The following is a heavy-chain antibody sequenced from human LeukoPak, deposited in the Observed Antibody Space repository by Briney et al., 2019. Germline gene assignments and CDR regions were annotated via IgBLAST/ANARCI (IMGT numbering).Heavy chain of an antibody. CDR2: VYPGDSDT. Sequence: GESLKISCKGSGYSFTNYWIGWVRQMPGKGLEWMGIVYPGDSDTRYSPSFQGQVTISADKSISTAYLQWSSLKTSDTAMYYCARQRDGYKPPLDYWGQGTLVTVSS. V-gene: IGHV5-51*01. CDR1: GYSFTNYW. CDR3: ARQRDGYKPPLDY. J-gene: IGHJ4*02. D-gene: IGHD5-24*01.